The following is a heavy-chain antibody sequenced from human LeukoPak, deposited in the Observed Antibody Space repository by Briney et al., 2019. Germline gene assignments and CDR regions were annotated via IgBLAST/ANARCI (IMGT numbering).Heavy chain of an antibody. CDR2: IRSKAYGGTT. D-gene: IGHD6-19*01. CDR3: ARPGNGYSSGWHTGGFDY. Sequence: GGSLRLSCTASGFTFGDYAMSWFRQAPGKGLEWVGFIRSKAYGGTTEYAASVKGRFTISRDDSKSIAYLQMNSLRAEDTAVYYCARPGNGYSSGWHTGGFDYWGQGALVTVSS. J-gene: IGHJ4*02. CDR1: GFTFGDYA. V-gene: IGHV3-49*03.